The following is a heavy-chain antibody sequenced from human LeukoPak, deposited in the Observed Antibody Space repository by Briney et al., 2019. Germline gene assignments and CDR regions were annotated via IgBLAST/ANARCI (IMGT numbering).Heavy chain of an antibody. Sequence: SETLSLTCTVSGGSISSSSYYWGWIRQPPGKGLEWIGSIYYSGSTYYNPSLKSRVTISVDTSKNQFSLKLSSVTAADTAVYYCARDSSGYDTHFDYWGQGTLVTVSS. J-gene: IGHJ4*02. CDR1: GGSISSSSYY. CDR3: ARDSSGYDTHFDY. V-gene: IGHV4-39*07. CDR2: IYYSGST. D-gene: IGHD5-12*01.